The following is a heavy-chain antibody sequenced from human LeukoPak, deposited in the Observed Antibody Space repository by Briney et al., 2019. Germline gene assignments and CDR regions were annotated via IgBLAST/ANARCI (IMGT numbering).Heavy chain of an antibody. CDR1: GFTFSNYN. D-gene: IGHD6-19*01. CDR3: ARGRGSGAEFDY. J-gene: IGHJ4*02. V-gene: IGHV3-21*01. CDR2: ISSSSSYI. Sequence: GGSLRLSCAASGFTFSNYNMNWVRQAPGKGLEWVSSISSSSSYIYYADSVKGRFTISRDNAKNSLYLQMNSLRAEDTAVYYCARGRGSGAEFDYWGQGTLVTVSS.